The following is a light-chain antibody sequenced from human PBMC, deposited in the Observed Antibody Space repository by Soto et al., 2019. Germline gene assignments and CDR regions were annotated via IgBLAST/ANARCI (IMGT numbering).Light chain of an antibody. CDR2: EVT. Sequence: QSVLTQPASVSGSPGQSITISCTGTSSDIGNFDYVSWYQQYPDNAPKIVIFEVTKRPSGVSHRFSGSKSGNTASLTISGLQAEDEGDYHCSSYRSSSPHWVFGGGTQLTVL. CDR3: SSYRSSSPHWV. V-gene: IGLV2-14*01. J-gene: IGLJ3*02. CDR1: SSDIGNFDY.